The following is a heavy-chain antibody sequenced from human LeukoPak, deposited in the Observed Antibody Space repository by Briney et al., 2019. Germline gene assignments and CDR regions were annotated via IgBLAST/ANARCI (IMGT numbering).Heavy chain of an antibody. CDR3: ARASCSGGSCYSDY. Sequence: ASVKVSYKASGYTFTIYGISWVRQAPGQGLEWMGWISAYNGNTNYAQKLQGRVTMTTDTSTSTAYMELRSLRSDDTAVYYCARASCSGGSCYSDYWGQGTLVTVSS. CDR1: GYTFTIYG. CDR2: ISAYNGNT. J-gene: IGHJ4*02. D-gene: IGHD2-15*01. V-gene: IGHV1-18*01.